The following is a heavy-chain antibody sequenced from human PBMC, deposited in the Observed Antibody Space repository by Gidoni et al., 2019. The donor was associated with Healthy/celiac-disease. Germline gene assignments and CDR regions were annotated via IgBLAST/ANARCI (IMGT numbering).Heavy chain of an antibody. CDR3: ARDPTSSGWFDP. D-gene: IGHD2-2*01. CDR1: GFTFSSYS. J-gene: IGHJ5*02. CDR2: ISSSSSYI. Sequence: EVQLVESGGGLVKPGGSLRLSCAASGFTFSSYSMNWVRQAPGKGLEWVSSISSSSSYIYYADSVKGRFTISRDNAKNSLYLQMNSLRAEDTAVYYCARDPTSSGWFDPWGQGTLVTVSS. V-gene: IGHV3-21*01.